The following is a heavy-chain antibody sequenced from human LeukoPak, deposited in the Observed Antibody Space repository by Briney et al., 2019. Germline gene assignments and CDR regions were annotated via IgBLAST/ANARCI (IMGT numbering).Heavy chain of an antibody. J-gene: IGHJ4*01. CDR3: ARINDIDNSYHLDF. V-gene: IGHV3-21*01. Sequence: GGSLRLSCAASGFTFSDYSFNWVRQAPGKGLEWVSSISSSSSYKYYADSLKGRFTISRDNAKNSLYLQVNSLGAEDTAVYYCARINDIDNSYHLDFWGHGTLVTVSS. D-gene: IGHD2-15*01. CDR1: GFTFSDYS. CDR2: ISSSSSYK.